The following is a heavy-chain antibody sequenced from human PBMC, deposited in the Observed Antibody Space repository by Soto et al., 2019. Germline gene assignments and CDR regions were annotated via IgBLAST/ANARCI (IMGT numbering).Heavy chain of an antibody. CDR1: GFTFSSYG. J-gene: IGHJ6*02. CDR3: ARERRAAADSHYYYYYGMDV. CDR2: IWYDGSNK. V-gene: IGHV3-33*01. D-gene: IGHD6-13*01. Sequence: PGGSLRLSCAASGFTFSSYGMHWVRQAPGKGLEWVAVIWYDGSNKYYADSVKGRFTISRDNSKNTLYLQMNSLRAEDTAVYYCARERRAAADSHYYYYYGMDVWGQGTTVTVS.